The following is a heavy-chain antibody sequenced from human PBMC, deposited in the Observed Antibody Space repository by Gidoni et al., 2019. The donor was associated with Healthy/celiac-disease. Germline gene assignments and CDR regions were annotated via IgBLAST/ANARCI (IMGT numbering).Heavy chain of an antibody. Sequence: QVTLKESGPALVKPTETLTLTCTVSGFSLSNARMGVSWIRQPPGKALEWLAHIFSNDEKSYRTSLKSRLTISKDASKSQVFLTMTNMDPVDTATYYCARLNGHSYGYSETRPYCADIWGQGTMVTVSS. CDR2: IFSNDEK. V-gene: IGHV2-26*01. CDR1: GFSLSNARMG. CDR3: ARLNGHSYGYSETRPYCADI. J-gene: IGHJ3*02. D-gene: IGHD5-18*01.